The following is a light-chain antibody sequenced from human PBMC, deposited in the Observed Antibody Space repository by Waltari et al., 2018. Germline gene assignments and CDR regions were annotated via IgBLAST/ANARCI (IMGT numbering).Light chain of an antibody. CDR1: QSICSR. CDR2: YAS. V-gene: IGKV6-21*02. J-gene: IGKJ1*01. CDR3: HQSSSLPPT. Sequence: EIVLTQSADFQSVTSKEKVTITCLATQSICSRLHWYHQKPDQSPRLLIMYASQSISGVPSMFSGSGSGTDFTLIINSLEAEDAATYYCHQSSSLPPTFGQGTKVEIK.